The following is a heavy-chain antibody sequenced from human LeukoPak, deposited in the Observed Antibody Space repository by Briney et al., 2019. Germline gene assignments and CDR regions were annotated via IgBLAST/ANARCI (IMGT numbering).Heavy chain of an antibody. Sequence: PGGSLRLSCAASGFTFSSYGMSWVRQAPGKGLEWVSAITGSGGSTYYADSVKGRFTISRDNSKNTLYLQMNSLRADDTALYYCARVDTAMVTTNFDYWGQGTLVTVSS. CDR1: GFTFSSYG. D-gene: IGHD5-18*01. CDR3: ARVDTAMVTTNFDY. J-gene: IGHJ4*02. CDR2: ITGSGGST. V-gene: IGHV3-23*01.